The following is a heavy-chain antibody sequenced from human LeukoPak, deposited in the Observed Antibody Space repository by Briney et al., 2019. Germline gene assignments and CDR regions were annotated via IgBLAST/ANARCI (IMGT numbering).Heavy chain of an antibody. Sequence: PSQTLSLTCAVSGGSLSSYYWSWIRQPPGKGLEGIGYIYYSGSTNYNPSLTSRVTISVDTSKNQFSLKLSSVTAADTAVYYCARDVVYSSSWYQYYAFDIWGQGTMVTVSS. CDR1: GGSLSSYY. J-gene: IGHJ3*02. D-gene: IGHD6-13*01. CDR2: IYYSGST. V-gene: IGHV4-59*01. CDR3: ARDVVYSSSWYQYYAFDI.